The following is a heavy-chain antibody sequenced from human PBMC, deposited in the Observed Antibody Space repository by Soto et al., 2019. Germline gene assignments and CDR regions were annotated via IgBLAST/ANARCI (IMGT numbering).Heavy chain of an antibody. D-gene: IGHD3-10*01. CDR2: ISGSGGST. J-gene: IGHJ2*01. V-gene: IGHV3-23*01. CDR3: AKAGGFGGYWYFDL. Sequence: EVQLLESGGGLVQPGGSLRLSCAASGFTFSSYAMSWVRQAPGKGLEWVSAISGSGGSTYYADSVKGRFTISRDNSKHPLYLQMNRLRAEDTPVYYCAKAGGFGGYWYFDLWGRGTLVPVS. CDR1: GFTFSSYA.